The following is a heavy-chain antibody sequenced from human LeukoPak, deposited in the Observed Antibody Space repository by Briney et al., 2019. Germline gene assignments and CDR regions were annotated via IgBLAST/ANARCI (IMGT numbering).Heavy chain of an antibody. V-gene: IGHV1-24*01. Sequence: GASVTVSCKVSGYTLTELSMHWVRQAPGKGLEWMGGFDPEDGETIYAQKFQGRVTMTEDTSTDTAYMELSSLRSEDTAVYYCATPSDLGARPTPFDYWGQGTLVTVSS. CDR3: ATPSDLGARPTPFDY. J-gene: IGHJ4*02. CDR1: GYTLTELS. D-gene: IGHD1-26*01. CDR2: FDPEDGET.